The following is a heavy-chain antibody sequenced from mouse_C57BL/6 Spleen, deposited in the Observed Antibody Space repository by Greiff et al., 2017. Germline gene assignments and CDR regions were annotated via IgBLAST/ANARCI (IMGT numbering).Heavy chain of an antibody. CDR2: IYPGDGDT. J-gene: IGHJ4*01. V-gene: IGHV1-80*01. Sequence: QVQLKESGAELVKPGASVKISCKASGYAFSSYWMNWVKQRPGKGLEWIGQIYPGDGDTNYNGKFKGKATLTADKSSSPAYMQLSSLTSEYSAVYFCARQDYAMDYWGQGTSVTVAS. CDR3: ARQDYAMDY. CDR1: GYAFSSYW.